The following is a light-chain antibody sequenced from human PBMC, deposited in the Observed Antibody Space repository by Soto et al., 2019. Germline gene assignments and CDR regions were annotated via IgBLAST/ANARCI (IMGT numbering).Light chain of an antibody. Sequence: DIQLTQSPSSLSASVGDRVTITCRASQSISTSLNWYQQKPGKAPNLLIFTSSNLDSGVPSRFSGSGSGTDFTLTISSLQPEDFATYYCQQCYSRPRTFGQGTKVEIK. J-gene: IGKJ1*01. CDR3: QQCYSRPRT. CDR1: QSISTS. CDR2: TSS. V-gene: IGKV1-39*01.